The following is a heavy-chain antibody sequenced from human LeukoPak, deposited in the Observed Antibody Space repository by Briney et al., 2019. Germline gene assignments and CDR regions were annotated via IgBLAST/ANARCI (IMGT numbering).Heavy chain of an antibody. CDR1: GGSISSGSYF. V-gene: IGHV4-61*02. Sequence: SETLSLTCTVSGGSISSGSYFWSWIRQPAGKGLEWIGRIYISGSTNYNPSLKSRITISIDTSKNQFSLKLSSVTAADTAVYYCANSIDFDYGDYYFDYWGQGALVTISS. D-gene: IGHD4-17*01. J-gene: IGHJ4*02. CDR3: ANSIDFDYGDYYFDY. CDR2: IYISGST.